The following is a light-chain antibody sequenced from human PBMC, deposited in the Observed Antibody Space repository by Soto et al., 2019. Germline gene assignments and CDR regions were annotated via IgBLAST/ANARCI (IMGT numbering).Light chain of an antibody. V-gene: IGKV1-5*01. CDR3: QQYNSYRLT. J-gene: IGKJ4*01. CDR1: QSISSW. Sequence: DIPMTQSPSTLSASVGDRVTITCRASQSISSWLAWYQQKPGKAPKLLIYDASSLESGVPSRFSGSGFGTEFTLSISGLQPDDFATYYCQQYNSYRLTFGGGTKVEIK. CDR2: DAS.